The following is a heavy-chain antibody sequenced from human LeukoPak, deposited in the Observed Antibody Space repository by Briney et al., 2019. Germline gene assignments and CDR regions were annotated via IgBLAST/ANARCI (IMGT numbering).Heavy chain of an antibody. J-gene: IGHJ4*02. CDR3: ARGGLVGSTKNYFDY. CDR2: IYPGDSDT. V-gene: IGHV5-51*01. Sequence: GESLKISCKGSGYSFTSYWIGWVRQMPGKGLEWMGIIYPGDSDTRYSPSFQGQVTISADKSITTAYLQWSGLKASDTAMYYCARGGLVGSTKNYFDYWGQGTLVTVSS. D-gene: IGHD1-26*01. CDR1: GYSFTSYW.